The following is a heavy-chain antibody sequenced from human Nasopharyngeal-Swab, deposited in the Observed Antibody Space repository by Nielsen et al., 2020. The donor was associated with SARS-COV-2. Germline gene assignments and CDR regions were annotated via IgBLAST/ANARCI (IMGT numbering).Heavy chain of an antibody. CDR1: EFTLRNHW. CDR2: IDFDGSNT. J-gene: IGHJ4*02. CDR3: GSVFEI. D-gene: IGHD3-9*01. Sequence: GEPLKLSCTPSEFTLRNHWMHWVRLTPGKGLVWVSGIDFDGSNTFYADSVKGRFTISRDNGENTLSLQMNSLRDEDTGVYYCGSVFEIWGQGVLVTVSS. V-gene: IGHV3-74*01.